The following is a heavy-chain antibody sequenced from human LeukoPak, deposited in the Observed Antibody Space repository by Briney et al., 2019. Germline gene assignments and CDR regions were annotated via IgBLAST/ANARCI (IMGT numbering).Heavy chain of an antibody. Sequence: SETLSLTCIMYGESFSGYYWSWIRQPPGKGLEWIGELNHSGSTNYNPSLKSRVTISVDTSKNQFSLKLSSVTAADTAVYYCARTGPVVTAFVDYWGQGTLVTVSS. CDR2: LNHSGST. V-gene: IGHV4-34*01. D-gene: IGHD2-21*02. CDR3: ARTGPVVTAFVDY. CDR1: GESFSGYY. J-gene: IGHJ4*02.